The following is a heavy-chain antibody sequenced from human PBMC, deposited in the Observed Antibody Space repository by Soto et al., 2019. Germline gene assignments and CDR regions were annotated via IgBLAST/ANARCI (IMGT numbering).Heavy chain of an antibody. CDR3: ATMGEYGYLAF. V-gene: IGHV4-31*03. CDR1: GADINSGGFT. D-gene: IGHD3-16*01. Sequence: SETLSLTCSVSGADINSGGFTWTWIRQHAGKGLEWIGYIYHSGSTNYNPSLQSRLSISVDTSKNHFSLTLTSVTAADAAVYYCATMGEYGYLAFWGQGATVTVSS. CDR2: IYHSGST. J-gene: IGHJ6*02.